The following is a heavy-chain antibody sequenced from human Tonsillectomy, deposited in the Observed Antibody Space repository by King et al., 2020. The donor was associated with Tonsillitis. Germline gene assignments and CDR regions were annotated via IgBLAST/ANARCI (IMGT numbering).Heavy chain of an antibody. CDR1: GFTFSSYA. CDR3: AKRLSGNSGSFDY. J-gene: IGHJ4*02. V-gene: IGHV3-23*04. CDR2: ISGSGTNT. Sequence: VQLVESGGGLVQPGESLRLSCAASGFTFSSYAMNWVRQAPGKGLEWVSAISGSGTNTYYADSVKGRFTISRDISKNTLYLQMNSLRAEDTAVYYCAKRLSGNSGSFDYWGQGTLVSVSS. D-gene: IGHD6-19*01.